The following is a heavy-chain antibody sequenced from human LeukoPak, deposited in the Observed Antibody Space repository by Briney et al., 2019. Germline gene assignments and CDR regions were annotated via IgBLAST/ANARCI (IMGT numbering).Heavy chain of an antibody. CDR1: GFTFSSYG. J-gene: IGHJ4*02. Sequence: GGSLRLSCAASGFTFSSYGMHWVRLAPGKGLEWVAVISDDGSNKYYADSVKGRFTISRDNSKNTLYLQVNSLRAEDTAVYYCAKALPYCSSTSCFTGGTDYWGQGTLVTVSS. CDR2: ISDDGSNK. V-gene: IGHV3-30*18. D-gene: IGHD2-2*01. CDR3: AKALPYCSSTSCFTGGTDY.